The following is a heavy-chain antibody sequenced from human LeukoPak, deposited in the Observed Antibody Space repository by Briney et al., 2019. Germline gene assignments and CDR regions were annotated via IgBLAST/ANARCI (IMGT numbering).Heavy chain of an antibody. Sequence: PGGSLRLSCAASGFTFSSYWMSWVRQAPGKGLEWVANIKQDGSEKYYVDSVKGRFTISRDNAKNTLYLQMSSLSAEDTAVYFCARDGSPGYWGQGTLVTVSS. D-gene: IGHD3-10*01. J-gene: IGHJ4*02. V-gene: IGHV3-7*01. CDR3: ARDGSPGY. CDR2: IKQDGSEK. CDR1: GFTFSSYW.